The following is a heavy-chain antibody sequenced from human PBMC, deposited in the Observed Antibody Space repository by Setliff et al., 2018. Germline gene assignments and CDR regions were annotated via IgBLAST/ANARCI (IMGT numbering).Heavy chain of an antibody. J-gene: IGHJ4*02. CDR3: ARGGTYRYFDY. CDR1: GGSISTYY. V-gene: IGHV4-59*01. CDR2: VYYSGTT. Sequence: SETLSLTCTVSGGSISTYYWSWIRQPPGKGLEFIGYVYYSGTTNYDPSLKSRVTMSVDTCKNQFSLKLSSVTAADTAVYYCARGGTYRYFDYWGQGTLVTVSS.